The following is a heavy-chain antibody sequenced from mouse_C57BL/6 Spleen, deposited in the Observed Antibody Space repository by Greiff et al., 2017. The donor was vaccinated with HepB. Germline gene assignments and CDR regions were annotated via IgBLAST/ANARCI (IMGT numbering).Heavy chain of an antibody. CDR3: ARDIRDGYYFDY. J-gene: IGHJ2*01. V-gene: IGHV5-4*01. CDR1: GFTFSSYA. CDR2: ISDGGSYT. Sequence: DVHLVESGGGLVKPGGSLKLSCAASGFTFSSYAMSWVRQTPEKRLEWVATISDGGSYTYYPDNVKGRFTISRDHAKNNLYLQMSHLKSEDTAMYYCARDIRDGYYFDYWGQGTTLTVSS. D-gene: IGHD2-12*01.